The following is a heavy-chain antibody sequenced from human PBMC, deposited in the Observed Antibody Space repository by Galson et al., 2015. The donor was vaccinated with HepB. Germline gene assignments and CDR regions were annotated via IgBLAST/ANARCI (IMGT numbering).Heavy chain of an antibody. CDR2: IYYSGST. CDR3: AIITIFGAPLDY. Sequence: ETLSLTCTVSGGSISSSFYYWGWIRQPPGKGLEWIGSIYYSGSTYYNPSLKSRVAISVDTSKNQFSLRLNSVTAADTAVYYCAIITIFGAPLDYWGQGTLVTVSS. J-gene: IGHJ4*02. V-gene: IGHV4-39*01. D-gene: IGHD3-3*01. CDR1: GGSISSSFYY.